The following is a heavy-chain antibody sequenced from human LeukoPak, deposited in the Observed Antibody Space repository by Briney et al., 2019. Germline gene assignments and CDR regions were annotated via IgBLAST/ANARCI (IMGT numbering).Heavy chain of an antibody. CDR2: IYSGGDK. CDR1: GFTFSSYS. J-gene: IGHJ3*01. CDR3: ARVAVTSCSDAFDV. D-gene: IGHD2-21*02. V-gene: IGHV3-66*01. Sequence: GGTLRLSCAASGFTFSSYSMNWVRQTPGRGLEWLSIIYSGGDKYYPDSLKDRFVISRDNAKNTLYLQVNSLRAEDTGVYYCARVAVTSCSDAFDVWGQGTMVTVSS.